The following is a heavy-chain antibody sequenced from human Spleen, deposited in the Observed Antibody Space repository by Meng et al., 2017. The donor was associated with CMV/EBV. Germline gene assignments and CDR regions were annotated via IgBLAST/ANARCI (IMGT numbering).Heavy chain of an antibody. V-gene: IGHV3-23*01. CDR1: GFTFSSYA. D-gene: IGHD1-26*01. CDR2: ISGSGGST. Sequence: GESLKISCAASGFTFSSYAMSWVRQAPGKGLEWVSGISGSGGSTYYADSVKGRFTISRDNSKNTLYLQMNSLRAEDTAVYYCARDGGIVGATSLDYWGQGTLVTVSS. CDR3: ARDGGIVGATSLDY. J-gene: IGHJ4*02.